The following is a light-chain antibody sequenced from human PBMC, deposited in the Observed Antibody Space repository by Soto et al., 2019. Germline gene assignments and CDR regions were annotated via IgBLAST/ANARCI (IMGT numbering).Light chain of an antibody. CDR2: DAS. CDR1: QSVSSY. Sequence: EIVLTQSPATLSLSPGERATLSCRASQSVSSYLAWYQQKPGQAPRLLIYDASNRATGIPGRFSGGGSGTDFTLTISRLAPEDFALYYCQHYDTSPITFGQGTRLEIK. CDR3: QHYDTSPIT. J-gene: IGKJ5*01. V-gene: IGKV3-11*01.